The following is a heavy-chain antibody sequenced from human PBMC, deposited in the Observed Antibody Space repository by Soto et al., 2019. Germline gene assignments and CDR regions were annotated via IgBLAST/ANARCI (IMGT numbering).Heavy chain of an antibody. CDR3: AGLVGRGKFSRLQY. CDR1: GDSIGVNPW. J-gene: IGHJ1*01. Sequence: QVLLQESGPGLVKPSGTLSLTCDVSGDSIGVNPWWSWVRQTPGKGLEWIGEILHSGSVNYNPSLKSRVTISIDKSKNQVSLRLSSMTAADTALYYCAGLVGRGKFSRLQYWGQGTLVTVSS. CDR2: ILHSGSV. V-gene: IGHV4-4*02. D-gene: IGHD1-1*01.